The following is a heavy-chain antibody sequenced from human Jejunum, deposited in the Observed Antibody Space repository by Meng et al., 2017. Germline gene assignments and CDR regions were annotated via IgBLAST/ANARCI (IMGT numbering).Heavy chain of an antibody. CDR2: IRSKGYGGTT. J-gene: IGHJ4*02. D-gene: IGHD3-9*01. Sequence: GESPKISRTAPGFIVGDFGLSRVRQAPGKGPEGVGFIRSKGYGGTTEYAPSVKGRFTVSRDDSKSIVYLQMNSLKVEDTVVYYCSRDRSHDFLNSPNRIDCWGQGTLVTVSS. CDR3: SRDRSHDFLNSPNRIDC. V-gene: IGHV3-49*04. CDR1: GFIVGDFG.